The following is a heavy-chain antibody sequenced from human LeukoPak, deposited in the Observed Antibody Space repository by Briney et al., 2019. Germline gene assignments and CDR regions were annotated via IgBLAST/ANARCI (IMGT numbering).Heavy chain of an antibody. CDR3: ARDLYYGSGTPPYSFDY. J-gene: IGHJ4*02. V-gene: IGHV3-7*01. CDR1: GFNFSSYW. CDR2: IKQDGREK. D-gene: IGHD3-10*01. Sequence: GGSLRLSCAASGFNFSSYWMSWVRQAPGKGLEWVANIKQDGREKYYVDSMKGRFTISRDNAKNSLYLQMNSLRAEDTAVYYCARDLYYGSGTPPYSFDYWGQGTLVTVSS.